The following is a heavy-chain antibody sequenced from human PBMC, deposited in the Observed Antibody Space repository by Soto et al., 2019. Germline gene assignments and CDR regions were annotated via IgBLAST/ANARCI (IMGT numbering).Heavy chain of an antibody. CDR1: GYSFTSYW. J-gene: IGHJ6*02. CDR3: ASYSRSTVNLFTSSSGMDN. Sequence: GDSQKVSCKGSGYSFTSYWIGWVRQMPVKGLGWMGIIYPGDSDTRYGPSFQGQVTISADKSISTAYLQWSSLKASDTAMYYCASYSRSTVNLFTSSSGMDNWCQGNTLTVSS. V-gene: IGHV5-51*01. D-gene: IGHD2-15*01. CDR2: IYPGDSDT.